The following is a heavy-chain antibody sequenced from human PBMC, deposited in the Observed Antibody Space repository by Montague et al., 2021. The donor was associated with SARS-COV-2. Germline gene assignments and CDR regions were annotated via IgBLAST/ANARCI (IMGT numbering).Heavy chain of an antibody. CDR1: GDSIGSKGYY. D-gene: IGHD4-17*01. Sequence: SETLSLTCSVSGDSIGSKGYYWDWIRQSPGKGLEWIGTIYSGGTVSYSGTTYSNPSLKSRVTISVNTSKYQFFLKLTSVTASDKAVYCCGRGARHGYGDSRCFDYWGQGALVTVSS. CDR2: IYSGGTVSYSGTT. V-gene: IGHV4-39*01. CDR3: GRGARHGYGDSRCFDY. J-gene: IGHJ4*02.